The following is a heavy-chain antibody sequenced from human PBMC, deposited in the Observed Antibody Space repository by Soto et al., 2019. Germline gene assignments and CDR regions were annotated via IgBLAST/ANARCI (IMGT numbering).Heavy chain of an antibody. Sequence: QVQLVESGGGVVQPGRSLRLSCAASGFTFSSYGMHWVRQAPGKGLEWVAVIWYDGSNKYYADSVKGRFTISRDNSKNTLYLQMNSLRAEDTAVYYCARGGYYYGSGSRHAFDIWGQGTMVTVSS. CDR1: GFTFSSYG. J-gene: IGHJ3*02. D-gene: IGHD3-10*01. V-gene: IGHV3-33*01. CDR2: IWYDGSNK. CDR3: ARGGYYYGSGSRHAFDI.